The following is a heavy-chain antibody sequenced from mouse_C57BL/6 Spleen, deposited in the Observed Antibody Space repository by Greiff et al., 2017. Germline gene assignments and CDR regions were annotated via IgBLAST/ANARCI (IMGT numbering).Heavy chain of an antibody. CDR1: GYTFTSYW. CDR3: ARSGITTVVATRAMDY. V-gene: IGHV1-53*01. D-gene: IGHD1-1*01. Sequence: VQLQQPGTELVKPGASVKLSCKASGYTFTSYWMHWVKQRPGQGLEWIGNINPSNGGTNYNEKFKSKATLTVDKSSSTAYMQLSSLTSEDSAVYYCARSGITTVVATRAMDYWGQGTSVTVSS. CDR2: INPSNGGT. J-gene: IGHJ4*01.